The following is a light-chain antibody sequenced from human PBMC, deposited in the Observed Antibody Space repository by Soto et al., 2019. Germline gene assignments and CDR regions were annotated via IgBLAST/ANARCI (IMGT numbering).Light chain of an antibody. CDR2: DVS. Sequence: QSALTQPASVSGSPGQSITISCTGTSSDVVGYDFVSWYQQHPGKAPKLMIYDVSNRPSGISNRFSASKSGNTASLTISGLQAEDEADYYCSSYTSGSTLYVFGTGTKLTVL. CDR3: SSYTSGSTLYV. V-gene: IGLV2-14*01. J-gene: IGLJ1*01. CDR1: SSDVVGYDF.